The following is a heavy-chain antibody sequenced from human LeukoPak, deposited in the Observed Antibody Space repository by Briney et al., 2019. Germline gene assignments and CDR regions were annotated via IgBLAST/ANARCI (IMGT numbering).Heavy chain of an antibody. J-gene: IGHJ3*02. V-gene: IGHV1-2*02. CDR2: IDPDSGGT. D-gene: IGHD3-22*01. Sequence: ASVKVSCKASGYTFNDYYIHWVRQAPGQGLEWMGRIDPDSGGTSYPQKFQGRVTMTRDTSITTAYMELSRLRSDDTAVYYCAREYYDSSGLKHAFENRGQGTLVTVSS. CDR1: GYTFNDYY. CDR3: AREYYDSSGLKHAFEN.